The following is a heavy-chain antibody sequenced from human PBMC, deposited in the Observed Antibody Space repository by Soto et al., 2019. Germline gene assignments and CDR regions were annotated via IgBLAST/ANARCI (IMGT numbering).Heavy chain of an antibody. CDR3: AREAESIQYY. Sequence: GASVKVSCKASGYTFTSYYMPWVRQAPGQGLECMGIINPGGGSTSYAQKFQGRVTMTRDTSTSTVYMELSSLRSEDTAVYYCAREAESIQYYWGQGTLVTVSS. J-gene: IGHJ4*02. CDR1: GYTFTSYY. D-gene: IGHD6-6*01. CDR2: INPGGGST. V-gene: IGHV1-46*03.